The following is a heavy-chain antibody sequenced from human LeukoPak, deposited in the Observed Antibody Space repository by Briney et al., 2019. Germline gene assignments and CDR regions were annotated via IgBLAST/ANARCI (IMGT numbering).Heavy chain of an antibody. Sequence: PSETLSLTCTVSGGSISSSSYYWGWIRQPPGKGLEWIGSIYYSGSTYYNPSLKSRVTISVDTSKNQFSLKLSSVTAADTAVYYCARDRGRWGAARQDRLPFDYWGQGTLVTVSS. D-gene: IGHD6-6*01. CDR3: ARDRGRWGAARQDRLPFDY. J-gene: IGHJ4*02. CDR2: IYYSGST. CDR1: GGSISSSSYY. V-gene: IGHV4-39*07.